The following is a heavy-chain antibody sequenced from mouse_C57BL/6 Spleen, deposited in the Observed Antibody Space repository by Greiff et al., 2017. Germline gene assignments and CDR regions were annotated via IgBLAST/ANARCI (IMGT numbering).Heavy chain of an antibody. CDR3: ASELGKFAY. Sequence: QVHVKQPGAELVKPGASVKVSCKASGYTFTSYWMHWVKQRPGQGLEWIGRIHPSDSDTNYNQKFKGKATLTVDKSSSTAYMQLSSLTSEDSAVYYCASELGKFAYWGQGTLVTVSA. D-gene: IGHD4-1*01. CDR1: GYTFTSYW. V-gene: IGHV1-74*01. J-gene: IGHJ3*01. CDR2: IHPSDSDT.